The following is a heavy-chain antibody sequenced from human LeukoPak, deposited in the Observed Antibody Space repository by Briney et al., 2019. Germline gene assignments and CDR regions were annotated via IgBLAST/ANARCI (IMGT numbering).Heavy chain of an antibody. Sequence: SETLSLTCTVSGGSISSYYWSWIRQPPGKGLQWIGYIYYSGSTNYNPSLKSRVTVSVDTSKNQFSLKLSSVTAADTAVYYCARHMGLGYTYFYPYFDYWGQGTLVTVSS. J-gene: IGHJ4*01. CDR1: GGSISSYY. V-gene: IGHV4-59*08. CDR3: ARHMGLGYTYFYPYFDY. D-gene: IGHD1-1*01. CDR2: IYYSGST.